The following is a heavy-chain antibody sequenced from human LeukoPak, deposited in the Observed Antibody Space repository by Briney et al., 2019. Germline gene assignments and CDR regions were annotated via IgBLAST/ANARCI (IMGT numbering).Heavy chain of an antibody. CDR1: GFTFSSYA. J-gene: IGHJ4*02. CDR2: ISYDGSNK. D-gene: IGHD2-15*01. Sequence: GGSLRLSCAASGFTFSSYAMHWVRQAPGKGLEWVAVISYDGSNKYYADSVKGRFTISRDNSKSTLYLQMNSLRAEDTAVYYCARTPSGGPPVGYWGQGTLVTVSS. V-gene: IGHV3-30*04. CDR3: ARTPSGGPPVGY.